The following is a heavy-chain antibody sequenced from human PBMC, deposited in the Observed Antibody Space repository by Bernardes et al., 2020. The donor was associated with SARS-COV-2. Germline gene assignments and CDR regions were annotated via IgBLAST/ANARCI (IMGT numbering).Heavy chain of an antibody. V-gene: IGHV4-34*01. Sequence: ETLSLTCAVYGGSFSGYYWSWIRQPPGKGLEWIGEINHSGSTNYNPSLKSRVTISVDTSKNQFSLKLSSVTAADTAVYYCARDREIDTIFGVVIIGRYGMDVWGQGTTVTVSS. CDR2: INHSGST. CDR1: GGSFSGYY. CDR3: ARDREIDTIFGVVIIGRYGMDV. D-gene: IGHD3-3*01. J-gene: IGHJ6*02.